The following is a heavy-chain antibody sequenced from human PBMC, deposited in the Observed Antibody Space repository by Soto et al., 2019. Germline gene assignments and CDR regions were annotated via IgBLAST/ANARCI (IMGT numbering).Heavy chain of an antibody. CDR1: GYTFTSYY. CDR2: INPSGGST. D-gene: IGHD3-22*01. CDR3: ARGLIYDSSGYYFDY. J-gene: IGHJ4*02. Sequence: QVQLVQSGAEVKKPGASVKVSCKASGYTFTSYYMHWVRQAPGQGLEWMGIINPSGGSTRYAQKFQGRVTMTRHTSTSTVYMELSSLRSEDTAVYYCARGLIYDSSGYYFDYWGQGTLVTVSS. V-gene: IGHV1-46*01.